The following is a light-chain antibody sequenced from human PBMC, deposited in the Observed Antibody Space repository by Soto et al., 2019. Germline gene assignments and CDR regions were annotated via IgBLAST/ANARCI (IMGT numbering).Light chain of an antibody. Sequence: DIQLTQSPLFLSASVGDRVTISCRASQAIINYLAWYQQKPGKAPNLLIFGASTLQSGVPSRFSGSGSGTEFTLTISSLQPEDFATYYCQQLNSHPRTFGQGTKLEIK. CDR2: GAS. V-gene: IGKV1-9*01. J-gene: IGKJ2*01. CDR3: QQLNSHPRT. CDR1: QAIINY.